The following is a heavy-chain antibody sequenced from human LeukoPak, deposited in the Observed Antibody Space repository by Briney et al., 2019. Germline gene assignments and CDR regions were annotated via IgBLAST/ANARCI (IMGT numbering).Heavy chain of an antibody. CDR3: ARDGANSGSYIVFDY. V-gene: IGHV1-2*02. CDR1: GYRFTGYY. J-gene: IGHJ4*02. CDR2: INPKSGDP. D-gene: IGHD1-26*01. Sequence: ASVKVSCKTSGYRFTGYYMHWVRQAPGQGLEWMGWINPKSGDPIYVQKFQGRVTMTRDTSISTAYMELSRLSSDDTAVYYCARDGANSGSYIVFDYWGQGTLVTVSS.